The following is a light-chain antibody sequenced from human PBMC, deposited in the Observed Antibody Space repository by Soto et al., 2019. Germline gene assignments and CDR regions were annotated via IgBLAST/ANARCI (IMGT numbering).Light chain of an antibody. V-gene: IGKV3-15*01. CDR2: GAS. CDR1: QSVSSN. Sequence: EIGMTQSPATLSVSSGERATPPCRASQSVSSNLAWYQQKPGQAPRLLIYGASTRATGIPARFSGSGSGTDFTLTISSLQSEDFAVYYCQQYDNWPPLTFGGGTKVDI. CDR3: QQYDNWPPLT. J-gene: IGKJ4*01.